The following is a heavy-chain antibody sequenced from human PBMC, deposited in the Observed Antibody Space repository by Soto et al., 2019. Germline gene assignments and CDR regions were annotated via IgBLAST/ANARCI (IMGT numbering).Heavy chain of an antibody. V-gene: IGHV2-5*02. CDR3: AHTPYASVIFDY. CDR1: GLSLSTSGVG. D-gene: IGHD2-21*01. Sequence: QITLKESGPTLVKPTQTLTLTCTFSGLSLSTSGVGVGWIRQPPGKALEWLALIYWDDDKRYSPSLKGRLTITKDTSRNQVVLTMTNMDPVDTATYYCAHTPYASVIFDYWGQGTLVTVSS. CDR2: IYWDDDK. J-gene: IGHJ4*02.